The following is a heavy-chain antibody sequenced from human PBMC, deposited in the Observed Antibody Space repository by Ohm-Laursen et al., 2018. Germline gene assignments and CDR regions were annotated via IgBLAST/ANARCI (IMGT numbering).Heavy chain of an antibody. CDR1: GGSISSYY. V-gene: IGHV4-59*08. J-gene: IGHJ3*02. D-gene: IGHD1-26*01. CDR2: IYYSGST. CDR3: AKSGGSNTGYAFDI. Sequence: SETLSLTCTVSGGSISSYYWSWIRQPPGKGLEWIGYIYYSGSTNYNPSLKSRVTISVDTSKNQFSLKLNSVTAADTAVYYCAKSGGSNTGYAFDIWGQGTMVTVSS.